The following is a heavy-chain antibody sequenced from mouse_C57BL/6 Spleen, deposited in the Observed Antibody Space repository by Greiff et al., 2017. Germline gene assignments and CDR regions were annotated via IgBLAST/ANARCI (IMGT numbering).Heavy chain of an antibody. CDR1: GYTFTSYW. D-gene: IGHD1-1*01. J-gene: IGHJ1*03. V-gene: IGHV1-52*01. CDR3: ARGPYYYGTYWYFDV. Sequence: QVQLQQPGAELVRPGSSVKLSCKASGYTFTSYWMHWVKQRPIQGLEWIGNIDPSDSETHYNQKFKDKATLTVDKSSSTAYMQLSSLTSADSAVYYCARGPYYYGTYWYFDVWGTGTTVTVSS. CDR2: IDPSDSET.